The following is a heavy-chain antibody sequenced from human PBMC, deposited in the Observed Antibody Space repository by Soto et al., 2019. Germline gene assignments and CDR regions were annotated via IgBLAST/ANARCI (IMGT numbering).Heavy chain of an antibody. CDR1: GGSISSGDYY. D-gene: IGHD1-1*01. J-gene: IGHJ5*02. Sequence: QVQLQESGPGLVKPSQTLSLTCTVSGGSISSGDYYWSWIRQPPGKGLEWIGYIYYSGSTYYNPSLKSRVTISVDTSKNQFTLKLSSVTAADTAVYYCARGGEVQLERTWFDPWGQGTLVTVSS. CDR3: ARGGEVQLERTWFDP. V-gene: IGHV4-30-4*01. CDR2: IYYSGST.